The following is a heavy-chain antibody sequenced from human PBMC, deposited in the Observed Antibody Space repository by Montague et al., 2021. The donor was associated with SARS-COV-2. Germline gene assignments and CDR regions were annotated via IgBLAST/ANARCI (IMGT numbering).Heavy chain of an antibody. CDR2: MYETGNI. Sequence: SETLSLTCSVSGASISNYYWSWIRQSPDKGLEWIGYMYETGNIIYNPSLRSRVSISADTSKSQFSLRLTSVTAADSARYYCARNMAYWGQGVLVTV. V-gene: IGHV4-4*09. CDR1: GASISNYY. D-gene: IGHD2/OR15-2a*01. CDR3: ARNMAY. J-gene: IGHJ4*02.